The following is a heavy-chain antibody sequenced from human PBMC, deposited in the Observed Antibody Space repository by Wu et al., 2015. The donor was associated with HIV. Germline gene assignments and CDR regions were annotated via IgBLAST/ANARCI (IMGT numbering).Heavy chain of an antibody. D-gene: IGHD2-15*01. V-gene: IGHV1-46*01. CDR1: GYTFTSYY. CDR3: ARARYCSGGSCYHALVPVGHNWFDP. CDR2: INPSGGST. J-gene: IGHJ5*02. Sequence: QVQLVQSGAEVKKPGASVKVSCKAFGYTFTSYYMHWVRQAPGQGLEWMGIINPSGGSTSYAQKFQGRVTMTRDTSTSTVYMELSSLRSEDTAVYYCARARYCSGGSCYHALVPVGHNWFDPGAREPWSPSPQ.